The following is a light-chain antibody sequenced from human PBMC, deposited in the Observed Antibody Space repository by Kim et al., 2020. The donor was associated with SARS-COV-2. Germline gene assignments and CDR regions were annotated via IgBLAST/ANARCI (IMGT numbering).Light chain of an antibody. J-gene: IGKJ1*01. CDR1: QSVNIY. Sequence: EIVLTQSPATLSLSTGERATLSCRASQSVNIYLAWYQQKPGQSPRLLIYDASKRASGIPARFSGSGSGTDFTLTISGLEREDFAVYYCQQRTYLSGTFGQGTKVDIK. CDR3: QQRTYLSGT. CDR2: DAS. V-gene: IGKV3-11*01.